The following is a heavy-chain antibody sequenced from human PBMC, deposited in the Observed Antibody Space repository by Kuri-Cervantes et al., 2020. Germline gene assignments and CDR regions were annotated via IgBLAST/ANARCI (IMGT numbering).Heavy chain of an antibody. D-gene: IGHD2-8*01. CDR1: GGSISSSDYY. CDR2: IFYRGNT. CDR3: ARVHNGVYSWFDP. V-gene: IGHV4-39*07. J-gene: IGHJ5*02. Sequence: GSLRLSCTVSGGSISSSDYYWGWIRQPPGKGLEWIGSIFYRGNTYYNPSLGNRVTVSLDTSRNQFSLKLTSVTAADTAVYYCARVHNGVYSWFDPWGQGTLVTVSS.